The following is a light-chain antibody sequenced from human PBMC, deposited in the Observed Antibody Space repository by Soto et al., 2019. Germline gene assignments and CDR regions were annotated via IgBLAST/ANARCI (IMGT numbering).Light chain of an antibody. Sequence: EIVLTQSPGTLSLSPGERATLSCRASRSITSTYLAWYQQKSGQAPRLLIYATSSRATGIPDRFSGSGSRTDFTLTISRLEPEDFAVYYCQQYNSSPYTFGQGTNLEIK. J-gene: IGKJ2*01. CDR3: QQYNSSPYT. V-gene: IGKV3-20*01. CDR1: RSITSTY. CDR2: ATS.